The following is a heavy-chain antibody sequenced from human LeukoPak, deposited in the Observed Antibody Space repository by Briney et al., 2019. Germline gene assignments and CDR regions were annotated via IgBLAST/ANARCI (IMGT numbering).Heavy chain of an antibody. D-gene: IGHD4-11*01. V-gene: IGHV3-43D*03. CDR3: ARDLFPSTTAYFDY. J-gene: IGHJ4*02. Sequence: PGGSLRLSCAASGFTFDDYAMHWVRQVPGKGLEWVSLISWDGGSTYYGDSVKGRFTISRDNTKNFLYLQMNSLRSEDTALYYCARDLFPSTTAYFDYWGQGTLVTVSS. CDR1: GFTFDDYA. CDR2: ISWDGGST.